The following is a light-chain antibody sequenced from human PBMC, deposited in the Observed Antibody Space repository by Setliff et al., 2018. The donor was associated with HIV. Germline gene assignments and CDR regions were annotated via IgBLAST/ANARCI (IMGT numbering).Light chain of an antibody. J-gene: IGLJ1*01. CDR2: DVS. V-gene: IGLV2-14*03. Sequence: QSALTQPDSVSGSPGQSLTISCTGTTRNVGGGHGYVSWYQQHPGKAPKLMIYDVSYRPSGVSNRFSGSKSGNTASLTISGLQAEDEADYYCSSYTSSTPLYVFGTGTKVTVL. CDR1: TRNVGGGHGY. CDR3: SSYTSSTPLYV.